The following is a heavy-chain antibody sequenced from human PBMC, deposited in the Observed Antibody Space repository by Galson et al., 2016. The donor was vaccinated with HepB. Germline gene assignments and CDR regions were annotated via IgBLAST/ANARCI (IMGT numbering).Heavy chain of an antibody. Sequence: SVKVSCKASGYTFTSYYMHWVRQAPGQGLEWMGIINPSGGGTTYAQKFQGRVTMTRDTSTTTVYMELSSLRSEDTAVYYCARSAAGNFYYSYAMDVWGQGTTVTVSS. V-gene: IGHV1-46*01. CDR1: GYTFTSYY. CDR3: ARSAAGNFYYSYAMDV. CDR2: INPSGGGT. J-gene: IGHJ6*02. D-gene: IGHD6-13*01.